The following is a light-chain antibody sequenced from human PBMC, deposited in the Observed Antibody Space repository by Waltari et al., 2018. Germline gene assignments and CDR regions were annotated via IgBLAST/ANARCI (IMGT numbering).Light chain of an antibody. V-gene: IGKV3-11*01. CDR2: GAS. J-gene: IGKJ1*01. CDR3: QQHISWLGWT. Sequence: EIVLTQSPATLSLSPGERATLSSRASQSVSTYLAWYQQKPGQVPRLLIYGASNRATGIPARFSGSGSGTDFTLTISSLEPEDFAVYYCQQHISWLGWTFGQGTKVEIK. CDR1: QSVSTY.